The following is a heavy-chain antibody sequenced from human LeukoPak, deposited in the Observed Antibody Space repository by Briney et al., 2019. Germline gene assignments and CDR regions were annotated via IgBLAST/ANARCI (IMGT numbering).Heavy chain of an antibody. CDR3: AAEMDV. Sequence: GGSLRLSCAASRFTFSRYWMSWVRQAPGKGLEWVANIKYDGSENYYVDSVTGRFTISRDNAKNSLYLQMNSLRAEDTAVYYCAAEMDVWGQGTTVTVSS. CDR1: RFTFSRYW. V-gene: IGHV3-7*01. J-gene: IGHJ6*02. CDR2: IKYDGSEN.